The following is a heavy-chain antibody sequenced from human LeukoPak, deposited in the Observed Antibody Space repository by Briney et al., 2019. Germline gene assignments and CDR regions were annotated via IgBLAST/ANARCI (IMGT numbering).Heavy chain of an antibody. D-gene: IGHD3-3*01. CDR3: ARGYYEFWSGYHPTYYFDY. CDR2: IWYDGSNK. J-gene: IGHJ4*02. Sequence: GRSLRLSCAASGFTFSSYGMHWVRQAPGKGLEWVAVIWYDGSNKYYADSVKGRFTISRDNSKNTLYLQMNSLRAEDTAVYYCARGYYEFWSGYHPTYYFDYWGQGTLVTVSS. V-gene: IGHV3-33*01. CDR1: GFTFSSYG.